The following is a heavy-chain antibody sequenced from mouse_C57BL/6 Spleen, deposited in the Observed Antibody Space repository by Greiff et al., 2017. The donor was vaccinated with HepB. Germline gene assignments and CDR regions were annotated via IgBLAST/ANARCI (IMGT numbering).Heavy chain of an antibody. D-gene: IGHD1-1*01. Sequence: VQGVESGAELVKPGASVKMSCKASGYTFTTYPIEWMKQTHGKSLEWIGNFHPYNDDTKYNEKFKGKATLTVEKSSSTVYLELSRLTSDDSAVYYCARGSYYGSISYYFDYWGQGTTLTVSS. J-gene: IGHJ2*01. CDR2: FHPYNDDT. CDR3: ARGSYYGSISYYFDY. CDR1: GYTFTTYP. V-gene: IGHV1-47*01.